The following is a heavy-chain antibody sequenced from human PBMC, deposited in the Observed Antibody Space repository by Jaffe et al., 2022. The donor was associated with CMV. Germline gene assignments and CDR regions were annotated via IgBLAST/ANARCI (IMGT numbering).Heavy chain of an antibody. CDR2: IYYKGDSYNGDT. Sequence: QLQLQESGPGLVKPSETLSLTCTVSGGSIRDKGYYWAWIRQPPGKGLEWIGSIYYKGDSYNGDTYYDPSYRSRVTMSLDTSKNQFSLRLTSVAAADTAVYYCARRVIAATELDYWGQGTLVTVSS. D-gene: IGHD6-25*01. J-gene: IGHJ4*02. CDR3: ARRVIAATELDY. V-gene: IGHV4-39*01. CDR1: GGSIRDKGYY.